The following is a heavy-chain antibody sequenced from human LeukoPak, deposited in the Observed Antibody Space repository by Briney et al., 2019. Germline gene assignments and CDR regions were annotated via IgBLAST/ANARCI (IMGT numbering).Heavy chain of an antibody. CDR2: ISPSGGIT. V-gene: IGHV3-23*01. Sequence: PGGSLRLSCVASGFTFSSYAMHWVRQAPGKGLEWVSGISPSGGITYYTDSVKGRFTISRDNSKNTQSLQMNSLRAEDTAVYYCAKDDDWGRFNHWGQGTLVTVSS. CDR1: GFTFSSYA. J-gene: IGHJ1*01. D-gene: IGHD3-16*01. CDR3: AKDDDWGRFNH.